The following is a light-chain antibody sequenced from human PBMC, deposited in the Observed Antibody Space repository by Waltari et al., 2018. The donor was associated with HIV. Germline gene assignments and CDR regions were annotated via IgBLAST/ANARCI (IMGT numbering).Light chain of an antibody. J-gene: IGKJ2*01. CDR3: QQYGNSPYT. CDR2: GAS. V-gene: IGKV3-20*01. CDR1: QSVSSNH. Sequence: EIVLTQSPGTLSLSPGERATLSCRASQSVSSNHLAWYQQKPGQAPRLLIYGASSRATGIPDRFSGSGSGTDFTLTISRLEPEDFAVYYCQQYGNSPYTFGQGTKLEIK.